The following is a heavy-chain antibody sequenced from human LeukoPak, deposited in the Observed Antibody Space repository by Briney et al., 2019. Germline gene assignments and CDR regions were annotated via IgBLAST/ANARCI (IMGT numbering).Heavy chain of an antibody. CDR2: IYWNDDK. Sequence: SGPTLVKPTQTLTLTCTFSGFSLNTSGVGVGWIRQHPGKALEWLALIYWNDDKRYSPSLKSRLTITKDTSKNQVVLTMTNMDPVDTATYYCARSLGFADYWGQGTLVTVSS. D-gene: IGHD1-26*01. J-gene: IGHJ4*02. CDR1: GFSLNTSGVG. CDR3: ARSLGFADY. V-gene: IGHV2-5*01.